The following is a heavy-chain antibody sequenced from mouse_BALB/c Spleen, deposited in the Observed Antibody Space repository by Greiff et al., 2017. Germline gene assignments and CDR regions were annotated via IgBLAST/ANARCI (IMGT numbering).Heavy chain of an antibody. CDR3: ASVYYMYDSRGV. V-gene: IGHV1S34*01. J-gene: IGHJ4*01. D-gene: IGHD2-14*01. CDR1: GYSFTGYY. Sequence: LVKTGASVKISCKASGYSFTGYYMHWVKQSHGKILEWIGYISCYNGATSYNQKFKGKATFTVDTSSSTAYIQFNSLTSGDSAVFLCASVYYMYDSRGVWGRGTSVTVSS. CDR2: ISCYNGAT.